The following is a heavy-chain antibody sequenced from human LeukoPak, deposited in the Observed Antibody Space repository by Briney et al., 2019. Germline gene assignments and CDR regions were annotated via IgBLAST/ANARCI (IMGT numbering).Heavy chain of an antibody. J-gene: IGHJ3*02. D-gene: IGHD5-18*01. CDR1: GYTFTSYG. V-gene: IGHV1-18*01. CDR3: ARDTFAGYSYGYRAFDI. CDR2: ISAYNGNT. Sequence: GASVTVSCKASGYTFTSYGISWVRQAPGQGLEWMGWISAYNGNTNYAQKLQGRVTMTTDTSTSTAYMELRSLRSDDTAVYYCARDTFAGYSYGYRAFDIWGQGTMVTVSS.